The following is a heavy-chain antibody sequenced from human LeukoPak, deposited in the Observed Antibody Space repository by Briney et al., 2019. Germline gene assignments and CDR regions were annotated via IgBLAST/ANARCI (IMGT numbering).Heavy chain of an antibody. J-gene: IGHJ3*02. CDR3: ARDSGTYYDILTGPDAFDI. CDR2: ISSSSSTI. D-gene: IGHD3-9*01. Sequence: PGGSLRLSCAASGFTFSSYSMNWVRQAPGKGLEWVSYISSSSSTIYYADSVKGRFTISRDNAKNSLYLQMNSLRAEGTAVYYCARDSGTYYDILTGPDAFDIWGQGTMVTVSS. V-gene: IGHV3-48*01. CDR1: GFTFSSYS.